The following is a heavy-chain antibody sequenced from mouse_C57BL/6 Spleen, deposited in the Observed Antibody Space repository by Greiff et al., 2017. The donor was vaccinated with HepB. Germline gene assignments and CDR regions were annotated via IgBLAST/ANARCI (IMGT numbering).Heavy chain of an antibody. J-gene: IGHJ3*01. D-gene: IGHD2-5*01. CDR3: AREGYYSTAWFAY. CDR2: INPNNGGT. Sequence: SGPELVKPGASVKMSCKASGYTFTDYNMHWVKQSHGKSLEWIGYINPNNGGTSYNQKFKGKATLTVNKSSSTAYMELRSLTSEDSAVYYCAREGYYSTAWFAYWGQGTLVTVSA. CDR1: GYTFTDYN. V-gene: IGHV1-22*01.